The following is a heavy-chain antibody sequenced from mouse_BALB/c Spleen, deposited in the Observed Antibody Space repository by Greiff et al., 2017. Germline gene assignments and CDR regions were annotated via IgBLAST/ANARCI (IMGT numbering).Heavy chain of an antibody. CDR1: GYTFTDYA. CDR3: AREMGGNYAMDY. J-gene: IGHJ4*01. D-gene: IGHD1-1*02. CDR2: ISTYYGDA. V-gene: IGHV1S137*01. Sequence: QVQLQQSGAELVRPGVSVKISCKGSGYTFTDYAMHWVKQSHAKSLEWIGVISTYYGDASYNQKFKGKATMTVDKSSSTAYMELARLTSEDSAIYYCAREMGGNYAMDYWGQGTSVTVSS.